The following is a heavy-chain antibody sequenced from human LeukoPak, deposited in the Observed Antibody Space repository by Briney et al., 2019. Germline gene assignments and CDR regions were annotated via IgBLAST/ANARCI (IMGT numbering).Heavy chain of an antibody. CDR2: IYPGDSDT. CDR1: GYSFTSYW. CDR3: ARPHFLYSYDSSGYYFDY. D-gene: IGHD3-22*01. J-gene: IGHJ4*02. V-gene: IGHV5-51*01. Sequence: GESLKISCKGSGYSFTSYWIGWVRQMPGKGLEWMGIIYPGDSDTRYSPSFQGQVTISVDKSISTAYLQWSSLKASDTAMYYCARPHFLYSYDSSGYYFDYWGQGTLVTVSS.